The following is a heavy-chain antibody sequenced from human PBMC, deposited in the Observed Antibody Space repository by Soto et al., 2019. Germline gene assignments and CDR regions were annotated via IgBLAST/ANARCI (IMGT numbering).Heavy chain of an antibody. J-gene: IGHJ5*02. V-gene: IGHV4-39*01. CDR1: GASIGSTTYY. CDR2: VEYSGIT. CDR3: VRHRVSDMLTGPLYP. D-gene: IGHD3-9*01. Sequence: SETLSLTCAVSGASIGSTTYYWGWLRQPAGKGLEWIGSVEYSGITYYNPSLKSRLSISVESSSTHFSLRLISVTAADTALFYCVRHRVSDMLTGPLYPWGQGIMVIVSS.